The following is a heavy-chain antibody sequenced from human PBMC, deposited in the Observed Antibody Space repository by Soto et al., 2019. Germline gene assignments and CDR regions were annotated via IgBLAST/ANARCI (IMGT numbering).Heavy chain of an antibody. CDR2: IIPIFGTA. CDR3: AIPDSRYSDY. J-gene: IGHJ4*02. V-gene: IGHV1-69*06. D-gene: IGHD3-22*01. CDR1: GGTFSSYA. Sequence: ASVKVSCKASGGTFSSYAISWVRQALGKGLEWMGGIIPIFGTANYAQKFQGRVTITADKSTSTAYMELSSLRSEDTAGYYCAIPDSRYSDYWGQGTLVTVSS.